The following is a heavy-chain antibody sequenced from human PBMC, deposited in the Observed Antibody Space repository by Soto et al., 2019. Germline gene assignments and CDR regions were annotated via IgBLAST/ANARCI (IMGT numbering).Heavy chain of an antibody. CDR1: GFTFSTYA. CDR2: ISGSGGSI. J-gene: IGHJ6*02. D-gene: IGHD1-1*01. CDR3: VKGYWKGDV. Sequence: EVQLLESGGGLVQPGGSLRLSCAASGFTFSTYAMNWVRQAPGNGLEWVSAISGSGGSIHYADSVKARFTISRDNSKNTLYLPMNSLRDEDTAVYHCVKGYWKGDVWGQGTTVTVSS. V-gene: IGHV3-23*01.